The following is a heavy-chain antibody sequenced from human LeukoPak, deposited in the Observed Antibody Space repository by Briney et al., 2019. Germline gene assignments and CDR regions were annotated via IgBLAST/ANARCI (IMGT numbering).Heavy chain of an antibody. Sequence: SETLSLTCTVSGGSISSSSYYWGWIRQPPGKGLEWIGSIYYSGSTYYNPSLKSRVTISVDTSKNQFSLKLSSVTAADTAVYYCARRRLAVAGRGYFDYLGQGTLVTVSS. D-gene: IGHD6-19*01. V-gene: IGHV4-39*01. CDR3: ARRRLAVAGRGYFDY. CDR1: GGSISSSSYY. CDR2: IYYSGST. J-gene: IGHJ4*02.